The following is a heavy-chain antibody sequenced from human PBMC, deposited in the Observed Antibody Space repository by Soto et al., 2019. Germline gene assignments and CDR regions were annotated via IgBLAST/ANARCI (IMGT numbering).Heavy chain of an antibody. V-gene: IGHV1-18*01. CDR2: ITGHKGDT. CDR3: ARGTAAIYTY. D-gene: IGHD2-2*01. Sequence: QLVQSAAEMKQPGAAVRVSCKASGYAFTTYGFSWVRQAPGQGLEWMGWITGHKGDTKYTEKFQDRLTLTRGTSTATTYMELSNLRLDDTAIYYCARGTAAIYTYWGQGTLVTVSS. J-gene: IGHJ4*02. CDR1: GYAFTTYG.